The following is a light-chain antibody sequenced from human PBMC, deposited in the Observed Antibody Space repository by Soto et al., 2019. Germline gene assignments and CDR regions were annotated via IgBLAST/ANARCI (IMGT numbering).Light chain of an antibody. CDR1: QGINNE. J-gene: IGKJ1*01. V-gene: IGKV1-6*01. CDR3: LHDYNYPRT. CDR2: AAS. Sequence: AIQMTQSPSSLSASVGDRVTMTCRASQGINNELAWYQQKPGKAPKLLIYAASNLHSGVPSRFSGSGSGTDFALTISSLQPEDFATYFCLHDYNYPRTFGQGIKVE.